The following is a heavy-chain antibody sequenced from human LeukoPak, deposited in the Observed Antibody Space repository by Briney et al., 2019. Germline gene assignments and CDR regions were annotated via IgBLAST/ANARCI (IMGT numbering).Heavy chain of an antibody. J-gene: IGHJ4*02. CDR1: GGSVSSSFYY. CDR2: MYFSGST. D-gene: IGHD1-26*01. V-gene: IGHV4-39*01. CDR3: ANAASYSVDY. Sequence: SETLSFTCTVSGGSVSSSFYYWGWIRQPQGKGLEWIVSMYFSGSTHYNPSLKSRVTISVDTSKNQFSLKLTSVTAADTAVYYCANAASYSVDYWGQGTLVTVSS.